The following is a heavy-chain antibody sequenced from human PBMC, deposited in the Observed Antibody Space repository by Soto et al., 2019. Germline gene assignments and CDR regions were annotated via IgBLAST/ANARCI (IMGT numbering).Heavy chain of an antibody. D-gene: IGHD1-26*01. CDR2: INHSGST. J-gene: IGHJ4*02. V-gene: IGHV4-34*01. CDR1: GGSFSGYY. Sequence: QVQLQQWGAGLLKPSETLSLTCAVYGGSFSGYYWSWIRQPPGKGLEWIGEINHSGSTNYNPSLKSRVTISVDTSKNQFSLRLSSVTAADTAVFYCARGRNLGGTYLDYWGQGTLVTVSS. CDR3: ARGRNLGGTYLDY.